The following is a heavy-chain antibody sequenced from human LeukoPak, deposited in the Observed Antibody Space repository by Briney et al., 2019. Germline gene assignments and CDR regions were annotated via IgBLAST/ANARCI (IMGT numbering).Heavy chain of an antibody. J-gene: IGHJ3*02. D-gene: IGHD6-19*01. CDR3: GRDDGSGWGAFDI. CDR1: RYTFTIYG. CDR2: ISAYNGNT. Sequence: ASVKVSCKASRYTFTIYGISWVRPAPGQGLERMGWISAYNGNTNYAQKLQGRVTMTTDTSTSTAYMELRSLRSDDTAVYYCGRDDGSGWGAFDIWGQGTMVTVSS. V-gene: IGHV1-18*01.